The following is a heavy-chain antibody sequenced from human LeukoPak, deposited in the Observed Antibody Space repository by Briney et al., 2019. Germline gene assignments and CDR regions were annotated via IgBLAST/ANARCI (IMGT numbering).Heavy chain of an antibody. D-gene: IGHD3-22*01. J-gene: IGHJ4*02. CDR3: ARGGHYYDSSAYGFDY. Sequence: SETLSLTCAVYGGSFSGYYWSWIRQPPGKGLEWIGYIYYSGSTNYNPSLKSRVTISVDTSKNQFSLKLSSVTAADTAVYYCARGGHYYDSSAYGFDYWGQGTLVTVSS. CDR1: GGSFSGYY. V-gene: IGHV4-59*08. CDR2: IYYSGST.